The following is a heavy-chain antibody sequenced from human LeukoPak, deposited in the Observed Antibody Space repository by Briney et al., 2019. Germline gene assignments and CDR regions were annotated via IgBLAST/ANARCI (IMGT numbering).Heavy chain of an antibody. D-gene: IGHD1-26*01. Sequence: SETLSLTCAVYGGSFSGYYWSWIRQPPGEGLEWIGEINHSGSTNYNPSLKSRVTISVDTSKNQFSLKLSSVTAADTAVYYCARGREDGLDYWGQGTLVTVSS. CDR1: GGSFSGYY. CDR2: INHSGST. J-gene: IGHJ4*02. CDR3: ARGREDGLDY. V-gene: IGHV4-34*01.